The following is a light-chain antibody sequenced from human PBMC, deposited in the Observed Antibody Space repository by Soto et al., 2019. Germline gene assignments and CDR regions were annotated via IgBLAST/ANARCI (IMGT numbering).Light chain of an antibody. CDR2: GAS. J-gene: IGKJ1*01. CDR3: QQYGSSPWT. Sequence: EIVLTQSPGTLSLSPGERATLSSRASQSVSSSYLAWYQQKPGQAPRLLIYGASSRATGIPDRFSGSGSGTDFTLTISRLEPDDFAVYYCQQYGSSPWTFGQGTKVEIK. CDR1: QSVSSSY. V-gene: IGKV3-20*01.